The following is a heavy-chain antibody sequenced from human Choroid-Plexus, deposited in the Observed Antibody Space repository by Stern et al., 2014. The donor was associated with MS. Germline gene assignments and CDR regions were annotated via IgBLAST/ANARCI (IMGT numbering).Heavy chain of an antibody. CDR2: VSYDGSNK. J-gene: IGHJ5*02. CDR3: AKDRQYLTYFFDH. CDR1: GFTFGSCA. V-gene: IGHV3-30*18. D-gene: IGHD2/OR15-2a*01. Sequence: VQLVESGGGVVQPGRPLRLSCVASGFTFGSCAMHWVRQAPVKGLERVAGVSYDGSNKYCADSVKGRFTISRDNSQNTLYMQMSSLRPEDTAVYYCAKDRQYLTYFFDHWGQGSLVTVSS.